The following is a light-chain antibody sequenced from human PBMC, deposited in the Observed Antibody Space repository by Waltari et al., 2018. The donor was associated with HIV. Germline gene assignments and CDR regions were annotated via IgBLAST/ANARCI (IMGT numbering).Light chain of an antibody. V-gene: IGLV2-14*01. Sequence: QSALTQPASVSGSPGQTITISCIGATAHILAHHSISGYQHPPQKSPHLSLLGDAIRRAGVHFRFYARKSDNTASVTISGGHFDDEGDYYGASSVPGGALVFGGGTKVTV. CDR2: GDA. J-gene: IGLJ3*02. CDR3: ASSVPGGALV. CDR1: TAHILAHHS.